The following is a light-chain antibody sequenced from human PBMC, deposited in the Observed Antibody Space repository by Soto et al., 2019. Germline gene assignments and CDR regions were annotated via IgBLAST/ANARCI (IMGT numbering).Light chain of an antibody. CDR2: SDN. V-gene: IGLV1-44*01. CDR1: NSNIGDNS. Sequence: QSVLTQPPSASGTPGQVFTISCSGSNSNIGDNSVNWYQQLPGTAPTLPIYSDNRRPSGVPDRFSGSKSGTSASLAISGLQAEDEAEYYCAAWDDSLNGLLFGGGTKVTVL. CDR3: AAWDDSLNGLL. J-gene: IGLJ3*02.